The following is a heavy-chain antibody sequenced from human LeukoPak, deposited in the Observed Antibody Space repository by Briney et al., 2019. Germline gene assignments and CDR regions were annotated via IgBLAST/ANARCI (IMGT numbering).Heavy chain of an antibody. CDR2: IYYSGST. D-gene: IGHD3-10*01. V-gene: IGHV4-30-4*01. J-gene: IGHJ5*02. CDR1: GGSISSGDYY. CDR3: ARRYYGSGSNWFDP. Sequence: SETLSLTCTVSGGSISSGDYYWSWIRQPPGKGLEWIGYIYYSGSTNYNPSLKSRATISVDTSKNQFSLKLSSATAADTAVYYCARRYYGSGSNWFDPWGQGTLATVSS.